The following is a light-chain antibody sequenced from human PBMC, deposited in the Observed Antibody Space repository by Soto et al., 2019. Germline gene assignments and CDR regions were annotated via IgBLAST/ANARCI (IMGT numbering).Light chain of an antibody. CDR1: QSVLYSSNNKNY. V-gene: IGKV4-1*01. CDR3: QQYFSSPLT. Sequence: DIVMTQSPDSLAVSLGERATINCKSSQSVLYSSNNKNYLAWYLQKPGQPPKLLIYWASTRESGVPDRFSGSGSGTDFTLTISSLQAEGVAVYYCQQYFSSPLTFGGGTKVEIK. J-gene: IGKJ4*01. CDR2: WAS.